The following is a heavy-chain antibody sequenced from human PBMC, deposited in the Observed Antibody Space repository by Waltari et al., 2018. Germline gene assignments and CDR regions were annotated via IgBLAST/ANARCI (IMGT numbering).Heavy chain of an antibody. CDR3: ATLADYYGSGSSKYFQH. D-gene: IGHD3-10*01. J-gene: IGHJ1*01. CDR2: FYPEDGET. Sequence: QVQLVQSGAEVKKPGASVKVSCKVSGYTLTELSMHWVRQAPGKGLEWMGGFYPEDGETIYAREFQGRVTMTEDTSTDTAYMELSSLRSEDTAVYYCATLADYYGSGSSKYFQHWGQGTLVTVSS. CDR1: GYTLTELS. V-gene: IGHV1-24*01.